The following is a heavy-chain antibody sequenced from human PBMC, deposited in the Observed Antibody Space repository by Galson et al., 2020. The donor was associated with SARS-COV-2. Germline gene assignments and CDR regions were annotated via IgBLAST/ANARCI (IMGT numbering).Heavy chain of an antibody. V-gene: IGHV4-61*02. J-gene: IGHJ4*02. CDR1: GGSISSGSYY. CDR2: IYTSGST. D-gene: IGHD2-2*01. Sequence: SETLSLTCTVSGGSISSGSYYWSWIRQPAGKGLDWIGRIYTSGSTNYNPSLKSRVTISVDTSKNQFSLKLSSVTAADTAVYYCASYHGYYFDYWGQGTLVTVSS. CDR3: ASYHGYYFDY.